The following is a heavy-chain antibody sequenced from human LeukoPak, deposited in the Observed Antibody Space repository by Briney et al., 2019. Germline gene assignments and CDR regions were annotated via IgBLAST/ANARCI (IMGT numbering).Heavy chain of an antibody. CDR1: AYTFTFYY. D-gene: IGHD6-19*01. CDR3: ARARLDSDAFDI. CDR2: INPHSGGT. V-gene: IGHV1-2*02. J-gene: IGHJ3*02. Sequence: GASVTLSCTSSAYTFTFYYMHWVRHAPGQGLEWMGWINPHSGGTNYAQKFQGRVTMTRDTSISTAYMELSRLRSDDTAVYYCARARLDSDAFDIWGQGTMVTVSS.